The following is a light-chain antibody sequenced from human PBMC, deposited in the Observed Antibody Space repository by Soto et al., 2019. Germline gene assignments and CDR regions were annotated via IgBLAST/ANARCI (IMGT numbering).Light chain of an antibody. Sequence: QAVVTQPPSASGTPGQRVTISCSGSSSNIGSNTVNWYQQLPGTAPKLLIYSNNQRPSGVPDRFSGSKSGTSASLAISGLQSEDEADYYCAAWDDSLNGSYVFGTGTKGPS. J-gene: IGLJ1*01. CDR3: AAWDDSLNGSYV. CDR1: SSNIGSNT. V-gene: IGLV1-44*01. CDR2: SNN.